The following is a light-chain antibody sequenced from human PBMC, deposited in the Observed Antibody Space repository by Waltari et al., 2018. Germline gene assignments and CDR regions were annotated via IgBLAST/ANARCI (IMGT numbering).Light chain of an antibody. J-gene: IGLJ2*01. Sequence: LTQPDPVSGSPGQSITISCTGTSMDVGGDNYASWYQQHPGKAPKRLIYDVSNRPSGVSNRFSGSKSGNTASLTISGLQAEDEADYDCSSYTSSSTLVVFGGGTKLTVL. CDR2: DVS. V-gene: IGLV2-14*03. CDR1: SMDVGGDNY. CDR3: SSYTSSSTLVV.